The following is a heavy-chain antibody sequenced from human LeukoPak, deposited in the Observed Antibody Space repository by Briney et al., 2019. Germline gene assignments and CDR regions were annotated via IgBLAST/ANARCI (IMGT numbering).Heavy chain of an antibody. Sequence: GEFLKISCKGSGFSFTSNWIGWVRQMPGKGLEWMGIIYPADSDTRYSPSFQGQVTISADTSINTAYLQWSSLKASDTAMYYCARDIDSRFDSWGQGTLVTVFS. CDR2: IYPADSDT. CDR1: GFSFTSNW. V-gene: IGHV5-51*01. J-gene: IGHJ4*02. D-gene: IGHD3-22*01. CDR3: ARDIDSRFDS.